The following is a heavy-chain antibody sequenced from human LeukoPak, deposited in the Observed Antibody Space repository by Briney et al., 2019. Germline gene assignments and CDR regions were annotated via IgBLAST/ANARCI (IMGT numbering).Heavy chain of an antibody. CDR1: GHTFTTYY. CDR3: AKETPDTGWFDP. CDR2: INPSGDGT. Sequence: ASVTVSCKASGHTFTTYYVHLVRQAPGQGLEWMGVINPSGDGTNYSQRFQGRVTLTRDTSTSTVYMELTSLRSEDTAMYYCAKETPDTGWFDPWGQGTLVTVSS. J-gene: IGHJ5*02. V-gene: IGHV1-46*01. D-gene: IGHD1-14*01.